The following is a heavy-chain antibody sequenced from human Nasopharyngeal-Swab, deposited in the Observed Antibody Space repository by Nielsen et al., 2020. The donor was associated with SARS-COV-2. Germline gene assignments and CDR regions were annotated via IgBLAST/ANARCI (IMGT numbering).Heavy chain of an antibody. CDR3: AKKLSSGWYGPFDY. CDR2: ISYDGSNK. Sequence: GGSLRLSCAASGFTFSSYGMHWVRQAPGKGLEWVAVISYDGSNKYYADSVKGRFTISRDNSKNTLYLQMNSLRAEDTAVYYCAKKLSSGWYGPFDYWGQGTLVTVSS. CDR1: GFTFSSYG. D-gene: IGHD6-19*01. V-gene: IGHV3-30*18. J-gene: IGHJ4*02.